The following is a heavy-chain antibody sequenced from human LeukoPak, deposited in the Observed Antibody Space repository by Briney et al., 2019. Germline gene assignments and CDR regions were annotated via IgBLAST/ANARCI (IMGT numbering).Heavy chain of an antibody. Sequence: ASVKVSCKASGYTFTSYGISWVRQAPGQGLEWMGWISAYNGNTNYAQKLQGRVTMTTDTSTSTAYMELRSLRSDDTAVYYCARVPQPAYYDFWSGSAPRDAFDIWGQGTMVTVSS. V-gene: IGHV1-18*01. CDR1: GYTFTSYG. CDR3: ARVPQPAYYDFWSGSAPRDAFDI. CDR2: ISAYNGNT. J-gene: IGHJ3*02. D-gene: IGHD3-3*01.